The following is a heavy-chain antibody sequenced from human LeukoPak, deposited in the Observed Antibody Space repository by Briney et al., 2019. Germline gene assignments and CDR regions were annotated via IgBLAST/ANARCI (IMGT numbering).Heavy chain of an antibody. J-gene: IGHJ5*02. D-gene: IGHD1/OR15-1a*01. CDR3: ARVPLLTGKQTGYWFDP. Sequence: ASVKVSCKASGYTFTGYYMHWVRQAPGQGLEWMGWINPNSGGTNYAQKFQGRVTMTRDTSISTAYMELSRLRSDDTAVYYCARVPLLTGKQTGYWFDPWGQGTLVTVSS. CDR1: GYTFTGYY. CDR2: INPNSGGT. V-gene: IGHV1-2*02.